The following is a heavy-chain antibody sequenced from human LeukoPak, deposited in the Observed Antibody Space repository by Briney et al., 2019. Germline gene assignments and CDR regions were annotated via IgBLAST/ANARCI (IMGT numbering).Heavy chain of an antibody. Sequence: PSETLSLTCAVSGGSFSGYYWSWIRQPPGKGLEWIGEINHSGSTNYNPSLKSRVTISVDTSKNQFSLKLSSVTAADTAVYYCARLRRDFWSGYSLFDYWGQGTLVTVSS. J-gene: IGHJ4*02. CDR1: GGSFSGYY. D-gene: IGHD3-3*01. CDR3: ARLRRDFWSGYSLFDY. V-gene: IGHV4-34*01. CDR2: INHSGST.